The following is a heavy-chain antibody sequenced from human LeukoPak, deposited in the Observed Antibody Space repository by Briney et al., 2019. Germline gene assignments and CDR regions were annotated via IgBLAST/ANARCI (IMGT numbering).Heavy chain of an antibody. CDR2: ISGSGDNT. J-gene: IGHJ4*02. V-gene: IGHV3-23*01. Sequence: PGGSLRLSCTASGFTFSKSAMTWVRQAPGKGLEWVSTISGSGDNTYYADSVKGRFTISRDNSKNTLYLQMNSLRAEDTAVYYCAKGGSSGNYYCFDYWGQGTLVTVSS. CDR1: GFTFSKSA. CDR3: AKGGSSGNYYCFDY. D-gene: IGHD1-26*01.